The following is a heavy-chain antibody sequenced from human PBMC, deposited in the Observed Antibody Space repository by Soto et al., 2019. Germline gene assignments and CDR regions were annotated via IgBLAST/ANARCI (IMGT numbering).Heavy chain of an antibody. D-gene: IGHD3-10*01. CDR2: ISYDGTNK. CDR3: VKYQVVDGKYYGSTEFFF. V-gene: IGHV3-30*18. CDR1: AFTFSSYG. J-gene: IGHJ4*02. Sequence: QVYLVESGGGVVRPGRSLRFSCETSAFTFSSYGMHWVRQAPGKGLQWVASISYDGTNKNYVDSVKGRFTVSRDNSRSSLYLQIHTLKKDDTAVYYCVKYQVVDGKYYGSTEFFFWGQGTLVTVSS.